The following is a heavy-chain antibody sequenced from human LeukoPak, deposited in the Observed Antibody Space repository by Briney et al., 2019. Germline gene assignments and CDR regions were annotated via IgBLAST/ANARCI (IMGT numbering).Heavy chain of an antibody. J-gene: IGHJ4*02. CDR1: GGSISSYY. D-gene: IGHD3-10*01. Sequence: SETLSLTCTVSGGSISSYYWSWIRQPPGKGLEWIGYIYCSGSTNYNPSLKSRVTISVDTSKNQFSLKLSSVTAADTAVYYCARALTVRGVISFDYWGQGTLVTVSS. V-gene: IGHV4-59*01. CDR2: IYCSGST. CDR3: ARALTVRGVISFDY.